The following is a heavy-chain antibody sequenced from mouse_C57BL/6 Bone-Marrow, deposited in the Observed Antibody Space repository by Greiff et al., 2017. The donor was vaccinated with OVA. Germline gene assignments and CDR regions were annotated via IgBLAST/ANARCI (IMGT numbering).Heavy chain of an antibody. D-gene: IGHD1-1*01. CDR2: ISSGSSTI. V-gene: IGHV5-17*01. CDR3: ARYGFITPD. J-gene: IGHJ3*01. CDR1: GFTFSDYG. Sequence: EVKLMESGGGLVKPGGSLKLSCAASGFTFSDYGMHWVRQAPEKGLEWVAYISSGSSTIYYADTVKGRFTISKDNTKNTLFLQMTSLRSEDTAMYYCARYGFITPDWGQGTLVTVSA.